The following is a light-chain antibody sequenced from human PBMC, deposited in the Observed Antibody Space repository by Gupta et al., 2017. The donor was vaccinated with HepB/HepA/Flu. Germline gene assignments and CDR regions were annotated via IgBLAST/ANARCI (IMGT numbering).Light chain of an antibody. Sequence: ISCTGSSSNSGNNYVSWYQQHPGTAPTLVIYDNNKRPSGIPDRFSGSKSGTSATLGITGLQTGDEADYYCGTWDSSLSDVVFGGGTKLTVL. J-gene: IGLJ2*01. CDR1: SSNSGNNY. CDR3: GTWDSSLSDVV. V-gene: IGLV1-51*01. CDR2: DNN.